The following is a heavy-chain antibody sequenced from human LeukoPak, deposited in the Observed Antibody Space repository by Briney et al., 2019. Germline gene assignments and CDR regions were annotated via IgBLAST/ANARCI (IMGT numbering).Heavy chain of an antibody. CDR2: SNPGGPT. Sequence: GGSLRLSCVASGFAVSDNFMAWARQAPGKGLDWVSISNPGGPTHYAESVRGRFTISRDNSKNTVYLQMNNLRAEDTAVYYCMKGLGFILDYWGQGILVTVSS. V-gene: IGHV3-53*01. D-gene: IGHD7-27*01. CDR3: MKGLGFILDY. CDR1: GFAVSDNF. J-gene: IGHJ4*02.